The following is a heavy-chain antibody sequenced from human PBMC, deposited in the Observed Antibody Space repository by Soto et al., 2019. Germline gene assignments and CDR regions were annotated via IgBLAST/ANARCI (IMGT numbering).Heavy chain of an antibody. V-gene: IGHV3-11*06. CDR3: VRDRGYSGYTF. J-gene: IGHJ4*02. D-gene: IGHD5-12*01. CDR2: ITSSSSNFT. CDR1: GFAFSDYY. Sequence: GGSLRLSCEASGFAFSDYYMSWIRQAPGKGLEWVAYITSSSSNFTNYADSVRGRFTISRDNARDSVSLQMNSLRPEDTAVYYCVRDRGYSGYTFWGQGTQVTVSS.